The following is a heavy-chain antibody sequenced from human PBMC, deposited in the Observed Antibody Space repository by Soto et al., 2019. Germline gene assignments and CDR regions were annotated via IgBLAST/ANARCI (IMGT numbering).Heavy chain of an antibody. CDR1: GFSFSSIGEG. Sequence: QITLKESGPTLVKPTQPLTLTCTFPGFSFSSIGEGVGWIRQPPGKALEWLALIYWDDDKRYSPSLKSRLTITKDTSKPHVVLTMTNRDPVDTATYYCVQSRCGGDCLQSYSAHSYYGLDVWGQGTTVTVSS. V-gene: IGHV2-5*02. CDR2: IYWDDDK. D-gene: IGHD2-21*02. CDR3: VQSRCGGDCLQSYSAHSYYGLDV. J-gene: IGHJ6*02.